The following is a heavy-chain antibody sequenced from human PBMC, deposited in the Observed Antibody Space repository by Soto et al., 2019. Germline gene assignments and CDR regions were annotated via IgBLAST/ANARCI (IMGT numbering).Heavy chain of an antibody. D-gene: IGHD2-15*01. CDR2: ISAYNGNT. CDR3: ARESSQCSGGSCPDAFDI. CDR1: GYTFTSYG. V-gene: IGHV1-18*01. J-gene: IGHJ3*02. Sequence: VSVKVSCKASGYTFTSYGISWVRQAPGQGLEWMGWISAYNGNTNYAQKLQGRVTMTTDTSTSTAYMELRSLRSDDTAVYYCARESSQCSGGSCPDAFDIWGQGTMVTVSS.